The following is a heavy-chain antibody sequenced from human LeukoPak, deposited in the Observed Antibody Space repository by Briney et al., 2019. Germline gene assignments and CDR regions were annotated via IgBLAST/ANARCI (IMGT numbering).Heavy chain of an antibody. CDR2: IYYSGST. J-gene: IGHJ4*02. Sequence: SETLSLTCTVSGDSISSYYWSWIRQPPGKGLEWIGYIYYSGSTNYNPYLKSRVTISVDTSKNQFSLRLSSVTAADTAVYYCARVSQTPPPTYFDYWGQGTLVTVSS. CDR3: ARVSQTPPPTYFDY. V-gene: IGHV4-59*01. CDR1: GDSISSYY.